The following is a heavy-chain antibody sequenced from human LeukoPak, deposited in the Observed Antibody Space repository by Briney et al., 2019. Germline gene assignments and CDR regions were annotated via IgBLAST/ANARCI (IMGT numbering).Heavy chain of an antibody. CDR3: ASDGRYCSGGSCYSY. Sequence: SVKVSCKASGGTFSSYAISWVRQAPGQGREWMGRIIPIFGKANYAQKFQGRVTITTDESTSTAYMELSSLRSEDTAVYYCASDGRYCSGGSCYSYWGQGTLVTVSS. D-gene: IGHD2-15*01. CDR2: IIPIFGKA. J-gene: IGHJ4*02. V-gene: IGHV1-69*05. CDR1: GGTFSSYA.